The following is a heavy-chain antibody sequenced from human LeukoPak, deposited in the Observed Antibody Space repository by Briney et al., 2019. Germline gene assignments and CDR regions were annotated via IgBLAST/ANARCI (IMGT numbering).Heavy chain of an antibody. Sequence: ASVKVSCKASGYTFTSYYMHWVRQAPGQGLEWMGLINPSGGSTSYAQKFQGRVTMTRDTSTSTVYMELSSLRSEDTAVYYCTRDGIVPEDLYYYGMDVWGQGTTVTVSS. CDR2: INPSGGST. CDR3: TRDGIVPEDLYYYGMDV. J-gene: IGHJ6*02. D-gene: IGHD2-8*01. CDR1: GYTFTSYY. V-gene: IGHV1-46*01.